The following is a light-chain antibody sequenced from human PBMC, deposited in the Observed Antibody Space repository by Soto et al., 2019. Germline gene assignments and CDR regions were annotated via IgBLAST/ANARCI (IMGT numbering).Light chain of an antibody. V-gene: IGKV1-33*01. J-gene: IGKJ4*01. CDR1: QDISNY. CDR2: DAS. Sequence: DIQMTQSPSSLSASVGDRVTITCQASQDISNYLSWYQQKPGTAPKLLIYDASTLETGVPSRFSGSGSGTHFTLTISSLQPEDIATYYCQWYDNFFLTVGGGTKVEI. CDR3: QWYDNFFLT.